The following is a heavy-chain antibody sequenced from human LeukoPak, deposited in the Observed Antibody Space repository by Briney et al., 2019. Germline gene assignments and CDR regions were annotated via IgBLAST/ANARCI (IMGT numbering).Heavy chain of an antibody. J-gene: IGHJ4*02. V-gene: IGHV3-23*01. Sequence: GGSLTLSCAASGFTFRNYGMSWVRQAPGKGLEWGSGISGNTATINYTAPVKGRFTISRDNSKNTLYLQMNSLRAEDTAVYYCAKRLGEPPAFDHWGQGTLVTVSS. CDR2: ISGNTATI. CDR1: GFTFRNYG. D-gene: IGHD1-14*01. CDR3: AKRLGEPPAFDH.